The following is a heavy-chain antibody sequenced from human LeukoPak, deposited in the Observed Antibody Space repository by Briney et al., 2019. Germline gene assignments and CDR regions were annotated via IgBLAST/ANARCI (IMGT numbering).Heavy chain of an antibody. CDR3: AKGDSYRKLVVPAAMFIY. Sequence: PGGSLRLSSTASGFTFSSYSLNWVRQAPGKGLEWVSSVSTGSNYIYYADSVKGRFTISRDNDKNSLYLQMNSLRAEDTAVYYCAKGDSYRKLVVPAAMFIYWGQGTLVTVSS. J-gene: IGHJ4*02. CDR2: VSTGSNYI. V-gene: IGHV3-21*04. D-gene: IGHD2-2*01. CDR1: GFTFSSYS.